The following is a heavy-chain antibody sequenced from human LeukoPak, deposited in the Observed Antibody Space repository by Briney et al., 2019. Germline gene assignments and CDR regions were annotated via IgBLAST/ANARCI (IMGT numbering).Heavy chain of an antibody. CDR1: GYTFTGYY. V-gene: IGHV1-2*02. CDR2: INPNSGGT. Sequence: ASVKVSCKASGYTFTGYYMHWVRQAPGQRLEWMGWINPNSGGTNYAQKFQGRVTMTRDTSISTAYMELSRLTSDDTAVYYCARDLYCSSTSCDYFDYWGQGTLVTVSS. J-gene: IGHJ4*02. D-gene: IGHD2-2*01. CDR3: ARDLYCSSTSCDYFDY.